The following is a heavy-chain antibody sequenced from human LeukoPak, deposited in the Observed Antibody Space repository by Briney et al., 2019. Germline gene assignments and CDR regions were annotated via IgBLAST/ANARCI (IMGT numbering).Heavy chain of an antibody. CDR3: ARFGVDYDMGV. CDR2: IHYSGKA. V-gene: IGHV4-59*01. D-gene: IGHD3-16*01. J-gene: IGHJ6*02. CDR1: GGSISGYY. Sequence: SSETLSLTCTVSGGSISGYYWTWTRQPPGKGLEWIGQIHYSGKADYNPSLRSRITISVDTSKNQMFLKLSSLTAADTVVYYCARFGVDYDMGVWGQGTTVTVSS.